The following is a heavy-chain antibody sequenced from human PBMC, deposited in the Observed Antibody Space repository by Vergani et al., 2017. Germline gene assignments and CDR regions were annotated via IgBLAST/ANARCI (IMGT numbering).Heavy chain of an antibody. Sequence: QVQLQESGPGLVRPSQTLSLTCTVSGGSISSGSYYWSWFRQPAGKGLEWLGRFYTGGGTSYNPSLKSQVTISVDTSKNQFSLQLSSVTAADTAVYYCARDPLYSTTWPFLLLDMDVWGQGTTVTVSS. J-gene: IGHJ6*02. V-gene: IGHV4-61*02. D-gene: IGHD6-13*01. CDR3: ARDPLYSTTWPFLLLDMDV. CDR2: FYTGGGT. CDR1: GGSISSGSYY.